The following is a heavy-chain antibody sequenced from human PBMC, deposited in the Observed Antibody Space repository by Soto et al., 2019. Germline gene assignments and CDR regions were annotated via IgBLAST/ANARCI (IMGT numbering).Heavy chain of an antibody. Sequence: QVQLVESGGGLVKPGGSLRLSCATSGFTFSDYYMSWIRQAPGKGLEWVSYIGTRGNTKYYADSVRGRFTISRDNAKNSLYLQMNSLRADDTAVYHCARDGTEYYGEYYDYWGQGIPVTVSS. CDR1: GFTFSDYY. CDR2: IGTRGNTK. CDR3: ARDGTEYYGEYYDY. J-gene: IGHJ4*02. D-gene: IGHD4-17*01. V-gene: IGHV3-11*01.